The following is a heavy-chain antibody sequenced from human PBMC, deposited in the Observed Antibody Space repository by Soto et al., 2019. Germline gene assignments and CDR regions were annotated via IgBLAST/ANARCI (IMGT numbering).Heavy chain of an antibody. V-gene: IGHV3-15*01. Sequence: EVQLVESGGGLVEPGGSLRLSCAASGFTCSNAWMSWVRQAPGKGLEWVGRIKSKSEGETIDYAAPVKGRFTISRDDSKNTLYLQMNSLKSEDTGVYYCTRGPVGSTRPLDYWGQGTLVTVSS. D-gene: IGHD2-2*01. CDR1: GFTCSNAW. CDR2: IKSKSEGETI. CDR3: TRGPVGSTRPLDY. J-gene: IGHJ4*02.